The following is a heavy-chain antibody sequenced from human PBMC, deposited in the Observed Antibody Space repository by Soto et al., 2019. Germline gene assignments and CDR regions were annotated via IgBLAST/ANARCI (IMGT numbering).Heavy chain of an antibody. CDR1: GFTFSSYG. D-gene: IGHD2-21*01. J-gene: IGHJ6*02. CDR2: IWYDGSNK. CDR3: AREHSRYSLTTSYYYYGMDV. V-gene: IGHV3-33*01. Sequence: PGGSLRLSCAASGFTFSSYGMHWVRQAPGKGLEWVAVIWYDGSNKYYADSVKGRFTISRDNSKNTLYLQMNSLRAEDTAVYYCAREHSRYSLTTSYYYYGMDVWGQGTTVTVSS.